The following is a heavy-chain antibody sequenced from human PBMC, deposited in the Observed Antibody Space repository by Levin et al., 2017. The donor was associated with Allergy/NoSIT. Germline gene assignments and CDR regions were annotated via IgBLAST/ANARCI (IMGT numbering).Heavy chain of an antibody. V-gene: IGHV3-73*01. Sequence: PGGSLRLSCAASGFTFSGSAMHWVRQASGKGLEWVGRIRSKANSYATAYAASVKGRFTISRDDSKNTAYLQMNSLKTEDTAVYYCTRPSPQYNWFEPWGQGTLVTVSS. J-gene: IGHJ5*02. CDR2: IRSKANSYAT. CDR1: GFTFSGSA. CDR3: TRPSPQYNWFEP.